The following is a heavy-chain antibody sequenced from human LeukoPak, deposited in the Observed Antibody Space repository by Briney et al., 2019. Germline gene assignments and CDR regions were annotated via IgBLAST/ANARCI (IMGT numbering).Heavy chain of an antibody. J-gene: IGHJ5*02. CDR1: GYTFTSYG. CDR3: ARDEMASHDWFDP. Sequence: ASVRVSCKASGYTFTSYGISWVRQAPGQGLEWMGWISAYNGNTNYALKLQGRVTMTTDTSTSTAYMELRSLRSDDTAVYYCARDEMASHDWFDPWGQGTLVNVSS. V-gene: IGHV1-18*01. CDR2: ISAYNGNT. D-gene: IGHD5-24*01.